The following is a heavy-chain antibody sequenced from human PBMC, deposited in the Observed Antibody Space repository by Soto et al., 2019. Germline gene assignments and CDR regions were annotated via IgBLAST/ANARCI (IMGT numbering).Heavy chain of an antibody. D-gene: IGHD6-13*01. CDR1: GGSISSSSYC. J-gene: IGHJ6*03. Sequence: SETLSLTCTVSGGSISSSSYCWGWIRQPPGKGLEWIGSIYYSGSTYYNPSLKSRVTISVDTSKNQFSLKLSSVTAADTAVYYCARHQMAAAGYYYYYYMDVWGKGTKVTVSS. V-gene: IGHV4-39*01. CDR2: IYYSGST. CDR3: ARHQMAAAGYYYYYYMDV.